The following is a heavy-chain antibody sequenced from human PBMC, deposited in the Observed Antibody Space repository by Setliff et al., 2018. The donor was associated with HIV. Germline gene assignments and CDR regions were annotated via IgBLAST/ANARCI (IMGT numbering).Heavy chain of an antibody. J-gene: IGHJ4*02. CDR3: ARDDKFAFDY. CDR2: IRATNGNT. D-gene: IGHD3-10*01. Sequence: SLKISCTASGFTFSSYSMNWVRQAPGKGLEWLSYIRATNGNTQYADSVKGRFTISRDNAKNSLFLQMNSLRAEDTAVYYCARDDKFAFDYWGRGTLVTVSS. CDR1: GFTFSSYS. V-gene: IGHV3-48*01.